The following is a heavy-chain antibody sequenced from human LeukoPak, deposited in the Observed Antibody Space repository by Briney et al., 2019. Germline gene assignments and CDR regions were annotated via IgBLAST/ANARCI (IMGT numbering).Heavy chain of an antibody. CDR1: GFTLSDYG. CDR3: ARDILPSGSRAFDI. D-gene: IGHD3-10*01. Sequence: GGSLRLSCAVSGFTLSDYGIHWVRQAPGKGLEWVTIISSDGSIKYADSVKGRFTVSRDSSKNTVYLQMNSLRAEDTAVYYCARDILPSGSRAFDIWGQGTMVTVSS. V-gene: IGHV3-33*01. J-gene: IGHJ3*02. CDR2: ISSDGSIK.